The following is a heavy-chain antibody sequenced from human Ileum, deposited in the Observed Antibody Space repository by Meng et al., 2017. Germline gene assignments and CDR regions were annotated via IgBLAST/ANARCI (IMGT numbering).Heavy chain of an antibody. J-gene: IGHJ4*02. CDR1: GTW. CDR3: ATSNDRDVYYLGY. Sequence: QVQSQESGPRLVKPAGTLSLTCAVSGTWWSWVRQPPGKGLEWIGEIFQSGRTNYNPSLKSRVTISIDKSKSQISLQLSAVTAADTAVYSCATSNDRDVYYLGYWGQGTLVTVSS. V-gene: IGHV4-4*01. D-gene: IGHD3-22*01. CDR2: IFQSGRT.